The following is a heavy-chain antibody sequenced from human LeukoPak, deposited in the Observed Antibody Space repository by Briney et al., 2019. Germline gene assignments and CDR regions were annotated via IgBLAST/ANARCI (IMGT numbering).Heavy chain of an antibody. CDR2: ISGSGGST. J-gene: IGHJ4*02. D-gene: IGHD1-14*01. CDR3: AKPPGSQNRKSY. V-gene: IGHV3-23*01. CDR1: GFTFSSYA. Sequence: PGGSLRLSCAASGFTFSSYAMSWVRQAPGKGLEWVSAISGSGGSTYYADSVKGRFTISRDNSKNTLYLQMNSLRAEDTAVYYFAKPPGSQNRKSYWGQGTLVTVAS.